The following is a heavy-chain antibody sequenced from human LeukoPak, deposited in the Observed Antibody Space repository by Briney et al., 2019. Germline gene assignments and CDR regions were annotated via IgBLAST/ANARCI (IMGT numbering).Heavy chain of an antibody. CDR1: GFTFSGHW. J-gene: IGHJ4*02. Sequence: PGGSLRLSCAASGFTFSGHWMSWVRQAPGKGLEWVADIKEDGSQKSYVDSVKGRFTISRDNTQNSPHLQMNSLRAEDTAVYYCARHGNYNFDSWGQGTLVTVSS. V-gene: IGHV3-7*05. D-gene: IGHD5-24*01. CDR2: IKEDGSQK. CDR3: ARHGNYNFDS.